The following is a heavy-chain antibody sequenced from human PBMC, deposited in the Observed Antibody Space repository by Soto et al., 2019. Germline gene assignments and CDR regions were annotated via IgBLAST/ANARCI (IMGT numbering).Heavy chain of an antibody. V-gene: IGHV4-30-2*01. CDR2: IFHSGHT. D-gene: IGHD3-22*01. CDR1: GGSISSGTYS. J-gene: IGHJ3*02. Sequence: QLQLQESGSGLVKPSQTLSLTCAVSGGSISSGTYSWSWIRQPPGEGLEWIGYIFHSGHTYYNPSLKSRVTISIDTSQNQFSLKLSSVTAADTAVYYCVRDGDYYDSAGYLTIWGQGTMVTVSS. CDR3: VRDGDYYDSAGYLTI.